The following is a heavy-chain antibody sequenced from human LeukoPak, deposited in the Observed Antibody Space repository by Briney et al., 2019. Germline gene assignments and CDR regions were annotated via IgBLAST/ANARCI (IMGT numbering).Heavy chain of an antibody. CDR2: IVVGSGNT. CDR1: GFTSASSA. CDR3: VAGTRVVGATWGLDY. D-gene: IGHD1-26*01. J-gene: IGHJ4*02. Sequence: GTSVKVSCKTSGFTSASSAMQWVQQARGQRLEWIGWIVVGSGNTNYAQKLQERVTVTRDMSTGTAYMELSSLRSEDTAVYYCVAGTRVVGATWGLDYWGQGTLVTVSS. V-gene: IGHV1-58*02.